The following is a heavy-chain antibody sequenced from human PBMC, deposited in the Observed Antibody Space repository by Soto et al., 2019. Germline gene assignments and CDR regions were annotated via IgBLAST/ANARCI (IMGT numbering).Heavy chain of an antibody. Sequence: SETLSLTCTVSGGSISSSSYYWGWIRQPPGKGLEWIGSIYYSGSTYYNPSLKSRVTISVDTSKNQFALELSSVTAADTAGYYCARSSIGRPRPLDYWGQGTPVTVSS. CDR1: GGSISSSSYY. D-gene: IGHD2-2*01. CDR3: ARSSIGRPRPLDY. V-gene: IGHV4-39*01. J-gene: IGHJ4*02. CDR2: IYYSGST.